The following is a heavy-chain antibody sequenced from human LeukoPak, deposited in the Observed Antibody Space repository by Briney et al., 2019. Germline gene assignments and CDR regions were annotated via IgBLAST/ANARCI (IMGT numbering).Heavy chain of an antibody. V-gene: IGHV3-23*01. J-gene: IGHJ4*02. D-gene: IGHD2/OR15-2a*01. CDR3: AKDPPSSGTTFDY. Sequence: PGGSLRLSCAASGLTFSSYAMSWVRQAPGMGLEWVSTISGNGGATYYADSVKGRFTISRDNSKNTLYLQMNSLRAEDTAVYYCAKDPPSSGTTFDYWGQGTLVTVSS. CDR1: GLTFSSYA. CDR2: ISGNGGAT.